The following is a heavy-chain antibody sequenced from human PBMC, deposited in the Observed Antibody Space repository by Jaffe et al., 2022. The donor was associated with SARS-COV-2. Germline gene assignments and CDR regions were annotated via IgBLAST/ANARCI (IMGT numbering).Heavy chain of an antibody. Sequence: QLQLQESGPGLVKPSETLSLTCTVSGGSISSSSYYWGWIRQPPGKGLEWIGSIYYSGSTYYNPSLKSRVTISVDTSKNQFSLKLSSVTAADTAVYYCARPRSHYDYVWGSYRHDAFDIWGQGTMVTVSS. J-gene: IGHJ3*02. V-gene: IGHV4-39*01. D-gene: IGHD3-16*02. CDR3: ARPRSHYDYVWGSYRHDAFDI. CDR2: IYYSGST. CDR1: GGSISSSSYY.